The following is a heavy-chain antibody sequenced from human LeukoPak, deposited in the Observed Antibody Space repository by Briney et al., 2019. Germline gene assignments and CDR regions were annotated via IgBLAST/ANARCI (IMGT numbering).Heavy chain of an antibody. Sequence: GGSLRLSCAASGFTFSSYGMHWVRQAPGKGLEWVAVIWYDGSNKYYADSVKGRFTISRDNSKNTLYLQMNSLRAEDTAAYYCAKGDGVVTYFDYWGQGTLVTVSS. CDR3: AKGDGVVTYFDY. CDR2: IWYDGSNK. D-gene: IGHD4-23*01. V-gene: IGHV3-33*06. J-gene: IGHJ4*02. CDR1: GFTFSSYG.